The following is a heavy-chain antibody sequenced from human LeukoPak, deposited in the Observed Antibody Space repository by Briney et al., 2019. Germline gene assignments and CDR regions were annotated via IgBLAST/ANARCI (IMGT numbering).Heavy chain of an antibody. V-gene: IGHV4-59*01. Sequence: SETLSLTCTVSGGSISSYYWSWIRQPPGKGLEWIGYIYYSGSTNYNPSLKSRVTISVDTSKNQFSLKLSSVTAADTAVYYCAREGKLTGYFGGLGFNYWGQGILVTVSS. CDR1: GGSISSYY. D-gene: IGHD6-19*01. J-gene: IGHJ4*02. CDR3: AREGKLTGYFGGLGFNY. CDR2: IYYSGST.